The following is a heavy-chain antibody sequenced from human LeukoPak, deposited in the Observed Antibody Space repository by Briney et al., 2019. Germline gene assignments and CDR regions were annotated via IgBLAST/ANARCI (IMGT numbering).Heavy chain of an antibody. V-gene: IGHV4-39*07. CDR2: VYYNGRT. D-gene: IGHD5-18*01. CDR1: GVSISRSSYY. CDR3: ARGGQLWRDYYYYYMDV. J-gene: IGHJ6*03. Sequence: PSETLSLTCTVSGVSISRSSYYWGWIRLSPGKGLEWIGSVYYNGRTYYNPSLKSRVSISLDASKNQFSLKLSSVTAADTAVYYCARGGQLWRDYYYYYMDVWGKGTTVTISS.